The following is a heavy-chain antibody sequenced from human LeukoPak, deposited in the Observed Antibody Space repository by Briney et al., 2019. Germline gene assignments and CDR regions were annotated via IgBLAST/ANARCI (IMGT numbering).Heavy chain of an antibody. CDR3: AKGPAYGNDSSPFDY. J-gene: IGHJ4*02. V-gene: IGHV3-7*01. Sequence: GGSLRLSCAASGFTFSSYWMSWVRQAPGKGLEWVANIKHDGSEEYYVDSVKGRFTISRDNAKNSLYLQMNSLRAEDTAVYYCAKGPAYGNDSSPFDYWGQGTLVTVSS. CDR2: IKHDGSEE. D-gene: IGHD4-11*01. CDR1: GFTFSSYW.